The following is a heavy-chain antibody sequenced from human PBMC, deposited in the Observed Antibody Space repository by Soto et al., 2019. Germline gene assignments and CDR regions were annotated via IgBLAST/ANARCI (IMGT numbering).Heavy chain of an antibody. Sequence: ASVKVSCKASGYTFTSSGVSWVRQAPGQGLEWTGWISAHTGSSEYAQRFQGRVTMTTDRSTSTAYMELRSLRSDDTAVYYCARAFFYQGSDSRGYSFDAFDFWGPGTLVTVSS. J-gene: IGHJ3*01. V-gene: IGHV1-18*01. CDR1: GYTFTSSG. CDR2: ISAHTGSS. CDR3: ARAFFYQGSDSRGYSFDAFDF. D-gene: IGHD3-22*01.